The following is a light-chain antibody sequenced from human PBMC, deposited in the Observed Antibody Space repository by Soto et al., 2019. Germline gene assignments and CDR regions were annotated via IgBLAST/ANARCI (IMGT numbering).Light chain of an antibody. J-gene: IGKJ5*01. Sequence: EIVLTQSPGTLSLSPGERATLSCRASQSVSSDYLAWYQQKPGQAPRLLIYGASSRATGIPDRFIGSASGTDFTLTISRLEPEDSAVYYCQQYGSSPTFGQGTRLEI. CDR3: QQYGSSPT. CDR2: GAS. CDR1: QSVSSDY. V-gene: IGKV3-20*01.